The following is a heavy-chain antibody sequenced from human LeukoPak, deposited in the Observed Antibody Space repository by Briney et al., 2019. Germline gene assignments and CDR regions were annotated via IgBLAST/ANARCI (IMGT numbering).Heavy chain of an antibody. CDR3: ARTSFWSGYYPDFDYFDY. J-gene: IGHJ4*02. Sequence: SETLSLTCTVSGGSISSYYWSWIRQPPGKGLGWIGYIYYSGSTNYNPSLKSRVTISVDTSKNQFSLKLSSVTAADTAVYYCARTSFWSGYYPDFDYFDYWGQGTLVTVSS. D-gene: IGHD3-3*01. CDR2: IYYSGST. V-gene: IGHV4-59*08. CDR1: GGSISSYY.